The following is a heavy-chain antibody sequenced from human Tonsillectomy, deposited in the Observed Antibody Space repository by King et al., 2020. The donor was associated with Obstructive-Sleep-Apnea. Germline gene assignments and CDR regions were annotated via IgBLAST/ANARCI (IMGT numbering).Heavy chain of an antibody. V-gene: IGHV4-4*02. Sequence: CAVSGGSISSSNWWSWVRQAPGKGPEWIGEIYHSGITRYNPSIKSRVTVSVDKSKNQFSLKLNSVTAADPAVYYCARVAASAGPPFYYWGQGTLVTVSS. J-gene: IGHJ4*02. CDR2: IYHSGIT. CDR3: ARVAASAGPPFYY. CDR1: GGSISSSNW. D-gene: IGHD6-13*01.